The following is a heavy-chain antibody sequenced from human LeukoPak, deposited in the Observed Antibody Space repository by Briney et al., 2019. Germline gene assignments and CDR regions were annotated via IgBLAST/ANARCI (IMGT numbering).Heavy chain of an antibody. J-gene: IGHJ3*02. CDR1: GGSISSYY. V-gene: IGHV4-59*01. D-gene: IGHD6-25*01. CDR2: IYYSGST. CDR3: ARDGATAGRRDAFDI. Sequence: PSETLSLTCTVSGGSISSYYWSWIRQPPGKGLEWIGYIYYSGSTNYNPSLKSRVTISVDTSKNQFSLKLSSVTAADTAVYYCARDGATAGRRDAFDIWGQGTMVTASS.